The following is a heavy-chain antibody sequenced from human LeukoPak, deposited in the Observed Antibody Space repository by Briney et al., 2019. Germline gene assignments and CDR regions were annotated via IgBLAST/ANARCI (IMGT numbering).Heavy chain of an antibody. Sequence: GASVKVSCKASGSTFSSYAISWVRQAPGQGLEWMGGIIPIFGTANYAQKFQGRVTITADESTSTAYMELSSLRSEDTAVYYCARDYMAYYYGSGSYFDYWGQGTLVTVSS. D-gene: IGHD3-10*01. CDR1: GSTFSSYA. CDR2: IIPIFGTA. J-gene: IGHJ4*02. V-gene: IGHV1-69*13. CDR3: ARDYMAYYYGSGSYFDY.